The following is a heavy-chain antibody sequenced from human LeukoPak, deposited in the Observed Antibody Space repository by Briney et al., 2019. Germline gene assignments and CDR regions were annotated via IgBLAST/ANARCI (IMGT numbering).Heavy chain of an antibody. V-gene: IGHV5-51*01. CDR1: GYSFTSYW. Sequence: GEPLQISCKGSGYSFTSYWIAWVRPLPGKSLEWVGILHPGVSDTRYSPSFQGQVTISVDKSINTAYLHWSSLRASDTAIYYCARRGIVGAFDYWGQGTLVTVSS. CDR2: LHPGVSDT. CDR3: ARRGIVGAFDY. D-gene: IGHD1-26*01. J-gene: IGHJ4*02.